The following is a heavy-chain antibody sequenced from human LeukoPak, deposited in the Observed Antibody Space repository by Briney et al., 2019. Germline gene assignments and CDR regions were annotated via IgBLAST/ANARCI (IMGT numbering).Heavy chain of an antibody. Sequence: AASVKVSCKASGYTFTGYYMHWVRQAPGQGLEWMGWINPNSGGTNYAQKFQGRVTMTRDTSTSTAYMELSRLRSDDTAVYYCAREGDYYDSSGSQGTYWGQGTLVTVSS. CDR3: AREGDYYDSSGSQGTY. CDR1: GYTFTGYY. J-gene: IGHJ4*02. D-gene: IGHD3-22*01. CDR2: INPNSGGT. V-gene: IGHV1-2*02.